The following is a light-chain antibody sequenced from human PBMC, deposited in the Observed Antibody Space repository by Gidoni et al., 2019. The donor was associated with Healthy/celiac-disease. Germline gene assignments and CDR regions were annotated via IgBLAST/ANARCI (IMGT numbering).Light chain of an antibody. J-gene: IGKJ1*01. V-gene: IGKV3-20*01. CDR3: QQYGNSPKT. CDR1: QSVSSSY. CDR2: GAS. Sequence: EIVLTQSPGTLSLSPGERATLSCRASQSVSSSYLAWYQQKPGQAPRLLIYGASSRATGIPDRFSGSGSGTDFTLTISRLEPEDFAVYYCQQYGNSPKTFXXXTKVEIK.